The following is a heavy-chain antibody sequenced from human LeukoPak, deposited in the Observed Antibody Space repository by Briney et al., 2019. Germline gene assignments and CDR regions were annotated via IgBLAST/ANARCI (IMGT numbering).Heavy chain of an antibody. CDR2: ISSSSSTI. Sequence: GGSLRLSCAASGFTFSSYSMNWVRQAPGKGLEWVSYISSSSSTIYYADSVKGRFTISRDNAKNSLYLQMNSLRAEDTAVYYCARVDCSSTSCYSSDYWGQGTLVTVSS. CDR3: ARVDCSSTSCYSSDY. V-gene: IGHV3-48*01. J-gene: IGHJ4*02. D-gene: IGHD2-2*01. CDR1: GFTFSSYS.